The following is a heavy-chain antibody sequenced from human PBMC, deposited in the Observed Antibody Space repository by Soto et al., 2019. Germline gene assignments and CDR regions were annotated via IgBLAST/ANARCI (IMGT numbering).Heavy chain of an antibody. CDR2: ISSNSAYI. D-gene: IGHD6-13*01. CDR1: GFTFLSFT. J-gene: IGHJ5*02. V-gene: IGHV3-21*01. CDR3: TRDASRDSSARGWFDP. Sequence: GGSLRLSCAASGFTFLSFTMNWVRQAPGKGLEWVSTISSNSAYIYYTDALRGRFTISRDNAKNSLHLQMNSLRAEDTAVYYCTRDASRDSSARGWFDPWGPGTLVTVSS.